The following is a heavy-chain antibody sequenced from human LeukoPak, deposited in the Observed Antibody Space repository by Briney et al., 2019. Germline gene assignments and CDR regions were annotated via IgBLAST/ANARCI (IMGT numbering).Heavy chain of an antibody. CDR2: ISSSSSYI. D-gene: IGHD1-26*01. V-gene: IGHV3-21*01. CDR3: AKPQMGATRGNDAFDI. J-gene: IGHJ3*02. CDR1: GFTFSSNA. Sequence: GGSLRLSCAVSGFTFSSNAMSWVRQAPGKGLEWVSSISSSSSYIYYADSVKGRFTISRDNAKNSLYLQMNSLRAEDTAVYYCAKPQMGATRGNDAFDIWGQGTMVTVSS.